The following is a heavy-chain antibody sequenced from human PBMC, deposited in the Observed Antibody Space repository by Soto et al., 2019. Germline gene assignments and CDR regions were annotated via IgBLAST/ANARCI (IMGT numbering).Heavy chain of an antibody. D-gene: IGHD3-10*01. Sequence: GGSLRLSCAASGFTFSSFGMNWVRQAPGKGLKWVSSISDSSSYIYYADSVKGRFTISRDNAKNSLYLQMNSLRAEDTAVYYCARDRYYGPGPDYYYYGMDVWGQGTTVTVS. CDR3: ARDRYYGPGPDYYYYGMDV. CDR1: GFTFSSFG. CDR2: ISDSSSYI. V-gene: IGHV3-21*01. J-gene: IGHJ6*02.